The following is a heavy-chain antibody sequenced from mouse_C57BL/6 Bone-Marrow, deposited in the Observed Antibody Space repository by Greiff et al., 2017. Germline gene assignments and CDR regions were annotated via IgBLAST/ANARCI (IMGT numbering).Heavy chain of an antibody. D-gene: IGHD1-1*01. CDR3: TRKGGSSLDD. Sequence: VQLQQSGAELVRPGASVTLSCKASGYTFTDYEMHWVKQTPVPGLEWIGAIDPETGGTAYNQKFKGKAILTADKSSSTAYMELRSLTSEDSAVYYCTRKGGSSLDDWGQGTTLTVSS. V-gene: IGHV1-15*01. J-gene: IGHJ2*01. CDR2: IDPETGGT. CDR1: GYTFTDYE.